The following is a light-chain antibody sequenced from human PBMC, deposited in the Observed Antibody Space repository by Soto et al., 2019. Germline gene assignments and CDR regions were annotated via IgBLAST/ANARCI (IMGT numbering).Light chain of an antibody. CDR1: QSISSW. Sequence: RVTQSASTVSASVGDRVTITCRASQSISSWLAWYHQKPGKAPKLLIFDAASLESGTPSRCSGSGAGTDFTLTISSLQPEDVATYYCQQSYSTPLITFGQGTLLEI. CDR3: QQSYSTPLIT. J-gene: IGKJ5*01. V-gene: IGKV1-39*01. CDR2: DAA.